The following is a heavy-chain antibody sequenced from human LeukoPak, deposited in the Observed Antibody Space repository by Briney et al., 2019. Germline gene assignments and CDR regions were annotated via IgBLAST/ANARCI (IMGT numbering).Heavy chain of an antibody. CDR2: IYYSGST. V-gene: IGHV4-59*08. Sequence: PSETLSLTCTVSGGSISSYYWSWIRQPPGKGLEWIGYIYYSGSTNYNPSLKSRVTISVDTSKNQFSLKLSSVTAADTAVYYCVRGTITTVTDSWGPGTLVTVSS. CDR1: GGSISSYY. CDR3: VRGTITTVTDS. J-gene: IGHJ4*02. D-gene: IGHD4-17*01.